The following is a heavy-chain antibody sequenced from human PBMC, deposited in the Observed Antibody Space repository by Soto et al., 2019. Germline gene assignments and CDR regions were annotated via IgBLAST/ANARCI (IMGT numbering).Heavy chain of an antibody. J-gene: IGHJ4*02. CDR3: AVYGYGVSAAAY. CDR2: INQDGSER. V-gene: IGHV3-7*03. Sequence: LRLSCAGSGLTFRNDWLSWVRQAPGKGLEWVANINQDGSERYYVDSVRGRFTISRDNVENSLYLQLNSLRPEDTAVYYCAVYGYGVSAAAYWGQGTLVTVSS. D-gene: IGHD4-17*01. CDR1: GLTFRNDW.